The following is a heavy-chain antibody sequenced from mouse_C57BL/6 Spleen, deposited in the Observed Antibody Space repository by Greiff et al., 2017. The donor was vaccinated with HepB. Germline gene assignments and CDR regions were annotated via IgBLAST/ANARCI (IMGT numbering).Heavy chain of an antibody. V-gene: IGHV2-5*01. D-gene: IGHD1-1*01. J-gene: IGHJ4*01. CDR2: IWRGGST. CDR3: AKITTVERGYAMDY. CDR1: GFSLTSYG. Sequence: VKLMESGPGLVQPSQSLSITCTVSGFSLTSYGVHWVRQSPGKGLEWLGVIWRGGSTDYNAAFMSRLSITKDNSKSQVFFKMNSLQADDTAIYYCAKITTVERGYAMDYWGQGTSVTVSS.